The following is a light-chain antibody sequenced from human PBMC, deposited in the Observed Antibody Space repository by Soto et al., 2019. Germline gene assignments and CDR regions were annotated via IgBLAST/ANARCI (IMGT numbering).Light chain of an antibody. V-gene: IGKV1D-12*01. CDR1: QGISTW. Sequence: DIHMTQSPSSVPASVGDRVTITCRASQGISTWLAWYQQKTGKAPKLLIYEASSLQSGVPSRFRGSGSGTDFTLTISSLQPEDFETYYCQQANSFPITFGQGTRLEIK. J-gene: IGKJ5*01. CDR2: EAS. CDR3: QQANSFPIT.